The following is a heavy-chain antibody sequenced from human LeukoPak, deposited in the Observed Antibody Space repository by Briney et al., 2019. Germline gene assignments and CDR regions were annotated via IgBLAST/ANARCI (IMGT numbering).Heavy chain of an antibody. Sequence: GGSLRLSCAASGFTFSGYGVHWVRQPPGKGLEWVAFIRYDGINKYYADSVKGRFTISRDNSKNTLYLQMDSLRAEDTAVYYCAKAVIVEGYFDSWGQGALVTVSS. D-gene: IGHD3-22*01. CDR2: IRYDGINK. V-gene: IGHV3-30*02. CDR1: GFTFSGYG. J-gene: IGHJ4*02. CDR3: AKAVIVEGYFDS.